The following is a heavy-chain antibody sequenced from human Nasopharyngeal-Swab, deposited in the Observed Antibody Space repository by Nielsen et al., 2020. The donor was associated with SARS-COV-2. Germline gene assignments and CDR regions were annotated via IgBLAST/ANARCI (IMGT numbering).Heavy chain of an antibody. J-gene: IGHJ4*02. V-gene: IGHV1-3*01. CDR1: GYSFTGYA. CDR3: ARDRGGTGNFDY. Sequence: ASVKVSCKASGYSFTGYAMHWVRKAPGQGLEWMGWINPGDGNTKYSQDFQGRVTISRDTSANTFYMDLSSLRSEETAVYYCARDRGGTGNFDYWGQGTLVTVSS. CDR2: INPGDGNT. D-gene: IGHD3-10*01.